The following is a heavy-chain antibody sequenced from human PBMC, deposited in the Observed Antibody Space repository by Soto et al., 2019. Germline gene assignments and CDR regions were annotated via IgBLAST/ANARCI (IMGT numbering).Heavy chain of an antibody. CDR3: ARVGVSSSSPDYFDY. J-gene: IGHJ4*02. D-gene: IGHD6-6*01. CDR2: IYYSGST. Sequence: SETLSLTCTVSGGSISSGGYYWSWIRQHPGKGLEWIGYIYYSGSTYYNPSLKSRVTISVDTSKNQFSLKLSSVTAADTAVYYCARVGVSSSSPDYFDYWGQGTLVTVSS. V-gene: IGHV4-31*03. CDR1: GGSISSGGYY.